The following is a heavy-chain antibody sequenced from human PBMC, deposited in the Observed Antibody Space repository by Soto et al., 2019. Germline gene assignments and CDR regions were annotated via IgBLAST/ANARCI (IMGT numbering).Heavy chain of an antibody. CDR1: GGSFSGYY. Sequence: PSETLSLTCAVYGGSFSGYYWTWIRQPPGKGLEWIGHINYSGSFYHDPSLKSRVTMSLDTSKHQFSLRLSSVTAVDTAVYYCARIATTTLGGPIDYWGRGTLVTVSS. CDR2: INYSGSF. D-gene: IGHD4-4*01. V-gene: IGHV4-34*10. J-gene: IGHJ4*02. CDR3: ARIATTTLGGPIDY.